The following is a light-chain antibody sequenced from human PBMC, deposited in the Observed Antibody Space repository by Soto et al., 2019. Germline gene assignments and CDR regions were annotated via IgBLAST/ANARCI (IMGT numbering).Light chain of an antibody. CDR3: QSYYRVPLT. J-gene: IGKJ4*01. CDR2: WAS. Sequence: DVVMTQSPDSLALSLGERATINCKSSQSLLSSSDNRKYLAWFQQKVGQPPKLLIRWASTRESGVPDRFSASGSATDFTLTMNSLQAEDVAVYYCQSYYRVPLTFGGGTKVELK. CDR1: QSLLSSSDNRKY. V-gene: IGKV4-1*01.